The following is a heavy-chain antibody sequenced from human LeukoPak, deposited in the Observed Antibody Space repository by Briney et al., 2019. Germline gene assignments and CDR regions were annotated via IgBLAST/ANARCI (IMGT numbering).Heavy chain of an antibody. CDR1: GGSFSGYY. CDR2: INHSGST. D-gene: IGHD3-16*02. Sequence: PSGTLSLTCAVYGGSFSGYYWSWIRQPPGKGLDWIGEINHSGSTNYNPSLKSRVTISVDTSKNQFSLKLSSVTAADTAVYYCARGRRNDYVWGSYRSGYFDYWGQGTLVTVSS. V-gene: IGHV4-34*01. J-gene: IGHJ4*02. CDR3: ARGRRNDYVWGSYRSGYFDY.